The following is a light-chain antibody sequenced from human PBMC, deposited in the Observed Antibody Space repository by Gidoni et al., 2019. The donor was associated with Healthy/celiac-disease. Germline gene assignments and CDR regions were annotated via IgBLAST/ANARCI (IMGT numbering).Light chain of an antibody. J-gene: IGKJ2*04. CDR2: WAS. CDR3: QQYYNTPMCS. CDR1: QSVLSSSNNKNY. V-gene: IGKV4-1*01. Sequence: DIVMTHSPDSLAVSLGERATINCKSSQSVLSSSNNKNYLAWYQQKPGQPPKLLIYWASTQESGVPDRFSGGGSGRDFTLTISSLQAEDVSVYYCQQYYNTPMCSFGQGTKLEIK.